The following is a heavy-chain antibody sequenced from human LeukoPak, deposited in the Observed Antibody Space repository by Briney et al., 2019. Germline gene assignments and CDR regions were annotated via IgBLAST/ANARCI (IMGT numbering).Heavy chain of an antibody. CDR1: GFTFSDSA. Sequence: PGGSLRLSCAASGFTFSDSAMHWVRQASGKGLEWVGRIRSKANSYATAYAASVKGRFTISRDDSKNTAYLQMNSLKTEDTAVYHCTGNKYPYYYYYYYMDVWGKGTTVTVSS. CDR2: IRSKANSYAT. D-gene: IGHD1/OR15-1a*01. J-gene: IGHJ6*03. CDR3: TGNKYPYYYYYYYMDV. V-gene: IGHV3-73*01.